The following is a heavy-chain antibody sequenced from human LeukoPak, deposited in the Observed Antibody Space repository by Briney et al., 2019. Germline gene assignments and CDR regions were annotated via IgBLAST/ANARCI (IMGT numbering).Heavy chain of an antibody. CDR2: IYYSGST. V-gene: IGHV4-59*01. Sequence: PETLSLTCTVSGGSISSYYWSWIRQPPGKGLEWIGYIYYSGSTNYNPSLKSRVTISVDTSKNQFSLKLSSVTAADTAVYYCARVEYYYDSSGYYFLYFQHWGQGTLVTVSS. J-gene: IGHJ1*01. CDR1: GGSISSYY. CDR3: ARVEYYYDSSGYYFLYFQH. D-gene: IGHD3-22*01.